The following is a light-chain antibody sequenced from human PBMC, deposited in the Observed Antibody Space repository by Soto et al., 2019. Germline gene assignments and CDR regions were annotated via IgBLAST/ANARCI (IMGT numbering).Light chain of an antibody. CDR3: QRYNDYPYV. CDR1: QSITTW. Sequence: DIQMTQSPSTLSASVGDRVTITCRASQSITTWLAWYQQKPGKAPKRLIYKAINLQSGVPSRFSGSGSGTEFTLTISSLQPDDFATYYCQRYNDYPYVFGQGTKLDMK. V-gene: IGKV1-5*03. CDR2: KAI. J-gene: IGKJ2*01.